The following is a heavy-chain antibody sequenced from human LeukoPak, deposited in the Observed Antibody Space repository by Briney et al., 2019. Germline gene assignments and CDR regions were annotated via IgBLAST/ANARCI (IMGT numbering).Heavy chain of an antibody. V-gene: IGHV1-18*01. CDR2: ISAYNGNT. CDR3: ARLAVAGERPDY. Sequence: ASVKVSCKASGYTFTSYGISWVRQAPGQGLEWMGWISAYNGNTNYAQKFQGRVSMTTDTSTTTGYMELRSLRSDDTAVYCCARLAVAGERPDYWGQGTLVTVSS. CDR1: GYTFTSYG. D-gene: IGHD6-19*01. J-gene: IGHJ4*02.